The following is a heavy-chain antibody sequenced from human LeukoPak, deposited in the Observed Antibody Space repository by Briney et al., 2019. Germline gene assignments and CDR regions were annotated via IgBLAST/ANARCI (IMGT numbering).Heavy chain of an antibody. D-gene: IGHD2-15*01. CDR1: GGTFSSYA. Sequence: SVKVSCKASGGTFSSYAISWVRQAPGQGLEWMGRIIPIFGTANYAQKFQGRVTITTDESTSTAYMELSRLRSDDTAVYYCARGYCSGGSCYSVENWFDPWGQGTLVTVSS. CDR2: IIPIFGTA. V-gene: IGHV1-69*05. CDR3: ARGYCSGGSCYSVENWFDP. J-gene: IGHJ5*02.